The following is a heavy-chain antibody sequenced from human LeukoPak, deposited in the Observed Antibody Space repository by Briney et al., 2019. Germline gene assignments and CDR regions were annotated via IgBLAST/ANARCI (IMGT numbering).Heavy chain of an antibody. Sequence: PSQTLSLTCTVSGGSISSGGYYWSWIRQYPGKGLEWIGYIYYSGSTYYNPSLKSRVTISVDTSKNQFSLKLSSVTAADTAVYYCARMEGYYDFWSGYSKYYFDYWGQGTLVTVSS. CDR3: ARMEGYYDFWSGYSKYYFDY. CDR1: GGSISSGGYY. J-gene: IGHJ4*02. V-gene: IGHV4-31*03. CDR2: IYYSGST. D-gene: IGHD3-3*01.